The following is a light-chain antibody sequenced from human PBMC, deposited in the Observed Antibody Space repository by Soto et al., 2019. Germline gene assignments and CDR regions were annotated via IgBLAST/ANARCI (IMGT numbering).Light chain of an antibody. V-gene: IGKV1-27*01. Sequence: DIQMTQSPTSLSASVGDRVTITCRASQDIRNFVAWYQQTPGKAPKLLIYAASTLQSVVPSRFIGSGSGTDFTLTINSLQPEDVATYSCQKYSSVPVFGPGTKVEIK. CDR1: QDIRNF. J-gene: IGKJ3*01. CDR2: AAS. CDR3: QKYSSVPV.